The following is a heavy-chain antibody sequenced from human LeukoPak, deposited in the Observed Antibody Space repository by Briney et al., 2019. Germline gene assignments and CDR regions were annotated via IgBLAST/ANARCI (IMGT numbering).Heavy chain of an antibody. J-gene: IGHJ4*02. D-gene: IGHD3-22*01. CDR3: ARDLGSNYDSSGYYPN. V-gene: IGHV1-69*06. Sequence: SVKVSCKASGGTFSSYAISWVRQAPGQGLEWMGGIIPIFGTANYAQKFQGRVTITADKSTSTAYMELSSLRSEDTAVYYCARDLGSNYDSSGYYPNWGQGTLVTVSS. CDR2: IIPIFGTA. CDR1: GGTFSSYA.